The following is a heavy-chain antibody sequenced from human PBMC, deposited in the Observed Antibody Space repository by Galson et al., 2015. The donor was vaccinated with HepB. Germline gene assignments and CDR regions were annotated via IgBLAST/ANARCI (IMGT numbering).Heavy chain of an antibody. CDR1: GFTFSNAW. V-gene: IGHV3-15*01. D-gene: IGHD3-10*01. Sequence: SLRLSCAASGFTFSNAWMSWVRQAPGKGLEWVGRIKSKTDGGTTDYAAPVKGRFTISRDDSKNTLYLQMNSLKTEDTAVYYCTTGDGSGSYYFDYWGQGTLVTVSS. J-gene: IGHJ4*02. CDR3: TTGDGSGSYYFDY. CDR2: IKSKTDGGTT.